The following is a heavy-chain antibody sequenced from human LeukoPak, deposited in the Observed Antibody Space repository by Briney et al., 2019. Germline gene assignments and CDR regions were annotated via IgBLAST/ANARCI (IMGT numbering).Heavy chain of an antibody. Sequence: GGSLRLSCAASGFSFSSYGMDWVRQAAGKGLEWVAFIWFDGTRKYYADSVKGRFTISRDNSKNTLYLQMNSLRAEDTAVYYCARDGTVTAGPFDPWGGGTLVTVSS. CDR3: ARDGTVTAGPFDP. CDR2: IWFDGTRK. CDR1: GFSFSSYG. D-gene: IGHD4-17*01. V-gene: IGHV3-33*01. J-gene: IGHJ5*02.